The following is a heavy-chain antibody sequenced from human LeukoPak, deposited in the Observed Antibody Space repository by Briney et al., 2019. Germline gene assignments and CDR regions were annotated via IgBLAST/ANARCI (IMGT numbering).Heavy chain of an antibody. V-gene: IGHV3-21*01. CDR2: ISSSSSYI. Sequence: PGGSLRLSCAASGFTFSSYSLNWVRQAPGKGLEWVSSISSSSSYIYYADSVKGRFTISRDNAKNSLYLQMNSLRAEDTAVYYCARGLGSNRDYWGQGTLVTVSS. CDR1: GFTFSSYS. J-gene: IGHJ4*02. CDR3: ARGLGSNRDY. D-gene: IGHD1-14*01.